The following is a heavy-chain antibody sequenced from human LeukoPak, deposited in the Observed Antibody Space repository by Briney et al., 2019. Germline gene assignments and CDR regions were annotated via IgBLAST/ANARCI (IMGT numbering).Heavy chain of an antibody. CDR1: GGSISSYY. CDR3: ARCKLGSSWFLDY. V-gene: IGHV4-59*01. J-gene: IGHJ4*02. CDR2: IYYSGST. Sequence: SETLSLTCTVSGGSISSYYWSWIRQPPGKGLEWIGYIYYSGSTNYNPSLKSRVTISVDTSKNQFSLKLSSVTAADTAVYYCARCKLGSSWFLDYWGQGTLVTVSP. D-gene: IGHD6-13*01.